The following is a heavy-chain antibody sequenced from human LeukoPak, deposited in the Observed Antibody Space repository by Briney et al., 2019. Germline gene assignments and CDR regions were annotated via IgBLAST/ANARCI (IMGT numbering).Heavy chain of an antibody. D-gene: IGHD6-13*01. V-gene: IGHV3-30*18. J-gene: IGHJ4*02. CDR1: GFSFSDYG. CDR2: ITDDGSDK. Sequence: PGGSLRLSCAASGFSFSDYGMYWVRQAPGKGLEWVAVITDDGSDKYYTDSVKGRFSISRDNSKNTLYLQMNSLRPEDTAIYYCAKVGGRSWFYFDNWGQGTVVTVSS. CDR3: AKVGGRSWFYFDN.